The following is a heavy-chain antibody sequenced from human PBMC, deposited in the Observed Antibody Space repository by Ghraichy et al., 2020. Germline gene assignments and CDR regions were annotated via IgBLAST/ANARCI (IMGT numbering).Heavy chain of an antibody. CDR2: ISSNGGST. Sequence: GETLNISCAASGFTFSSYAMHWVRQAPGKGLEYVSAISSNGGSTYYANSVKGRFTISRDNSKNTLYLQMGSLRAEDMAVYYCARAGHSRGYYYGGDFDYWGQGTLVTVSS. V-gene: IGHV3-64*01. CDR3: ARAGHSRGYYYGGDFDY. CDR1: GFTFSSYA. D-gene: IGHD3-22*01. J-gene: IGHJ4*02.